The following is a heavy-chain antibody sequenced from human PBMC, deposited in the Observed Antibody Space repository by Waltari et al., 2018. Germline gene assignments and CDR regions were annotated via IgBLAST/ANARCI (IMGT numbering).Heavy chain of an antibody. CDR3: ARDSSTVANFDY. J-gene: IGHJ4*02. CDR2: LSSSSTYI. V-gene: IGHV3-21*01. CDR1: GFTFSSYS. D-gene: IGHD4-17*01. Sequence: EVQLVESGGGLVKPGGSLRLSCAASGFTFSSYSMNWVRQAPGKGLEWVSSLSSSSTYIYYADSVKGRFTISRDNAKNSLYLQMNSLRAEDTAVYYCARDSSTVANFDYWGQGTLVTVSS.